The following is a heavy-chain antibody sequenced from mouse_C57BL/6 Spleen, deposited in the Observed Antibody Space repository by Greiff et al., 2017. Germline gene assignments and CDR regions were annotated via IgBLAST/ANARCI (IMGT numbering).Heavy chain of an antibody. CDR3: ARRGPYAMDY. Sequence: EVMLVESGGDLVKPGGSLKLSCAASGFTFSSYGMSWVRQTPDKRLEWVATISSGGSYTYYPDSVKGRFTISRDNAKNTLYLQMSSLKSEDTAMYYCARRGPYAMDYWGQGTSVTVSS. V-gene: IGHV5-6*02. J-gene: IGHJ4*01. CDR1: GFTFSSYG. CDR2: ISSGGSYT.